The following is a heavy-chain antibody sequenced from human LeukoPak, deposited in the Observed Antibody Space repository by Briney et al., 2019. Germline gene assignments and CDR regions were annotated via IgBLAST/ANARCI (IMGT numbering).Heavy chain of an antibody. D-gene: IGHD3-10*02. J-gene: IGHJ6*04. V-gene: IGHV3-23*01. CDR1: GFTFDDYA. Sequence: GGSLRLSCTASGFTFDDYAMHWVRQGPGKGLEWVSGITGGGDTTFYADSVKGRFTISRDNPKNTLYLQMNSLRAEDTAVYYCAELGITMIGGVWGKGTTVTISS. CDR2: ITGGGDTT. CDR3: AELGITMIGGV.